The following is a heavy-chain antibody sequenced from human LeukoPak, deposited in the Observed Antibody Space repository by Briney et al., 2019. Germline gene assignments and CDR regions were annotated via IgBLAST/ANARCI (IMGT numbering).Heavy chain of an antibody. J-gene: IGHJ6*03. V-gene: IGHV3-23*01. CDR2: ISGSDGGT. CDR3: AKGDTDLKRYSYGSYAYYYMDV. CDR1: GFTFSSYA. Sequence: PGGSLRLSCAASGFTFSSYAMSWVRQAPGKGLEWVSAISGSDGGTYYADSVKGRFTISRDNSKNTLYLQMNSLRAEDTAVYYCAKGDTDLKRYSYGSYAYYYMDVWGKGTTVTVSS. D-gene: IGHD5-18*01.